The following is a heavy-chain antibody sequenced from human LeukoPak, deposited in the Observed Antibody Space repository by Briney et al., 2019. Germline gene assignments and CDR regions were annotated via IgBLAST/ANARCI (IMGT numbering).Heavy chain of an antibody. CDR1: GGTFSSYA. Sequence: GASVKVSCKASGGTFSSYAISWVRQAPGQGLEWMGGIIPIFGTANYAQKFQGRVTITADESTSTAYMELSSPRSEDTAVYYCAAGSGNYYYYMDVWGKGTTVTISS. J-gene: IGHJ6*03. CDR2: IIPIFGTA. D-gene: IGHD3-10*01. V-gene: IGHV1-69*13. CDR3: AAGSGNYYYYMDV.